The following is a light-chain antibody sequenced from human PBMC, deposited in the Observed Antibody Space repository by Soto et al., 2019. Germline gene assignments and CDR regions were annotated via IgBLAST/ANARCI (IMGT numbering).Light chain of an antibody. CDR1: SSYVGGYNY. CDR3: NSFRTNYTWL. Sequence: QSVLTQPASVSGSPGQSITISCTGTSSYVGGYNYVSWYQQHPGKAPKLMIYEVSNRPSGISNRFSGSKSGNTDSLTISGLKAEDEDDYYCNSFRTNYTWLFGGGTKLTVL. CDR2: EVS. J-gene: IGLJ3*02. V-gene: IGLV2-14*01.